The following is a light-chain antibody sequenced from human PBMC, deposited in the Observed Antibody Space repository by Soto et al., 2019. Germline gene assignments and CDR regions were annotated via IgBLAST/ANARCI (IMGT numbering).Light chain of an antibody. V-gene: IGLV2-11*01. Sequence: QSALTQPRSVSGSPGQSVTISCTGTSSDVGGYTYVSWYQQHPGKAPKLMIYDVTKRPSGVPDRLSGSKSGNTASLTISGLQAEDEADYYCCSYADNYTFVFGTGTKLTVL. CDR1: SSDVGGYTY. J-gene: IGLJ1*01. CDR3: CSYADNYTFV. CDR2: DVT.